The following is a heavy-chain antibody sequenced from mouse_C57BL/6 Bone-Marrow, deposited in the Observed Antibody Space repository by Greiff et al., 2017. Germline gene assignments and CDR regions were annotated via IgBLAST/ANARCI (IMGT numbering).Heavy chain of an antibody. Sequence: EVQLVESGGGLVQPGGSLSLSCAASGFTFTDYYMSWVRQPPGKALEWLGFIRNKANGYTTEYSASVKGRFTISRDNSQSILYLQMHALRAEDSATYYCARQYYYGSSHWYFDVWGRGTAATVSA. J-gene: IGHJ1*03. CDR2: IRNKANGYTT. CDR3: ARQYYYGSSHWYFDV. V-gene: IGHV7-3*01. D-gene: IGHD1-1*01. CDR1: GFTFTDYY.